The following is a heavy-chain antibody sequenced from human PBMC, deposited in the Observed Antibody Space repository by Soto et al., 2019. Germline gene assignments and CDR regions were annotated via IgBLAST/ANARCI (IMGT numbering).Heavy chain of an antibody. CDR2: IYYSGST. D-gene: IGHD6-19*01. V-gene: IGHV4-39*01. CDR1: GGSISSSSYY. CDR3: ARAGYRSGWYVVSPNDYYYGMDV. J-gene: IGHJ6*02. Sequence: PWETLSLTCNVPGGSISSSSYYWGWSRQPKRKALEWSGTIYYSGSTYYNPSLKSRVTLSVHTSKNQFSLKLSSVTAADTAVYYCARAGYRSGWYVVSPNDYYYGMDVWGQGTTVTVSS.